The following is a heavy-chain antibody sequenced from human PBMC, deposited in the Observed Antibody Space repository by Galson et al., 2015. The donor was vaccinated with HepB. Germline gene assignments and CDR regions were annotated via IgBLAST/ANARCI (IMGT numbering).Heavy chain of an antibody. CDR2: INAGNGNT. Sequence: SVKVSCKASGYTFTNYAMHWVRQAPGQRLEWMGWINAGNGNTKYSQKFQGRVTITRDTSASTAYMELSSLRSEDTAVYYCAREDSGSYFDYWGQGTLVTVSS. V-gene: IGHV1-3*01. CDR3: AREDSGSYFDY. D-gene: IGHD1-26*01. J-gene: IGHJ4*02. CDR1: GYTFTNYA.